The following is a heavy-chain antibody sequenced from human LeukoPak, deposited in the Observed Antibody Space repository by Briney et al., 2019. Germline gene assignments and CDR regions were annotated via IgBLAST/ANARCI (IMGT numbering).Heavy chain of an antibody. V-gene: IGHV4-39*07. D-gene: IGHD4/OR15-4a*01. Sequence: SETLSLTCSVSGASIASDAYYWAWLRQPPGKGLEWIGSVYYSGSIKYNPSLKGRVSISRDMSKNQFFLNRNSVNATDTAVYYCARRDYAAWFDPWGQGTLVTVSS. CDR2: VYYSGSI. CDR3: ARRDYAAWFDP. J-gene: IGHJ5*02. CDR1: GASIASDAYY.